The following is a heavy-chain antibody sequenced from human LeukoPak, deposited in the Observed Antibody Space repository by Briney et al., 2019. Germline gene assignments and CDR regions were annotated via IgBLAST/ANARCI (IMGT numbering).Heavy chain of an antibody. CDR1: GFTFSSYS. Sequence: GGSLRLSCAASGFTFSSYSMNWVRQAPGKGLGWVSSISSSSSYIYYADSVKGRFTISRDNAKNSLYLQMNSLRAEDTAVYYCARDYVGKYLLPSWGQGTLVTVSS. D-gene: IGHD2-2*01. J-gene: IGHJ4*02. CDR3: ARDYVGKYLLPS. CDR2: ISSSSSYI. V-gene: IGHV3-21*01.